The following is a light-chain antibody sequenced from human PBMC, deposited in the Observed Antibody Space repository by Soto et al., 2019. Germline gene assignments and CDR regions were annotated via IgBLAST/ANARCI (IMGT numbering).Light chain of an antibody. CDR3: SSYAGSNNVV. J-gene: IGLJ2*01. CDR2: EVS. Sequence: QSAPTQPPSASGSPGQSVTISCTGTSSDVGVYNYVSWYQQHPGKAPKLLIYEVSKRPSGVPDRFSGSKSGNTASLTVSGLQAEDEADFYCSSYAGSNNVVFGGGTKLTVL. V-gene: IGLV2-8*01. CDR1: SSDVGVYNY.